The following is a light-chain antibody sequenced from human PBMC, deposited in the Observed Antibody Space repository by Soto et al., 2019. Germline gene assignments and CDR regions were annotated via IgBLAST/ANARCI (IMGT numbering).Light chain of an antibody. V-gene: IGLV3-1*01. CDR1: KLGDKY. CDR2: QDS. Sequence: SYELTQPPSVSVSPGQTASITCSGDKLGDKYACWYQQKPGQSPVLVIYQDSKRPSGIPERFSGSNSGNTATLTISGTQAMDEADYYCQAWDSSIRLVFGGGTKLTVL. CDR3: QAWDSSIRLV. J-gene: IGLJ2*01.